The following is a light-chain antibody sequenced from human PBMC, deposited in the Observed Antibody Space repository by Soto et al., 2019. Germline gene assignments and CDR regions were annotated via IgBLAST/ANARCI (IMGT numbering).Light chain of an antibody. CDR2: GAS. V-gene: IGKV3D-20*02. Sequence: IVLTHSPGTLSLSPGERSPLSCSSSQSVSSSYLDWYQPKPGKTPRLLIYGASNMATGIPDRFSGSGSGTDFTLTISSLEPEDFAVYYCQQHRKWPRKVGQGTQVEI. CDR1: QSVSSSY. CDR3: QQHRKWPRK. J-gene: IGKJ5*01.